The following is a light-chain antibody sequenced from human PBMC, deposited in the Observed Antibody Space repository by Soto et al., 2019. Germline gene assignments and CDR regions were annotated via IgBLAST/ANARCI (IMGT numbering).Light chain of an antibody. J-gene: IGKJ1*01. Sequence: DIQMTQSPSSLSTSLGDRVTVTCRPSQNITKFLNWYQEKPGKAPKVLIYVTSNLENGVPPRFSGSGSSTEFTLTISSLQPEDYATYYCQQTYSAPGTFGQGTRVEV. CDR2: VTS. V-gene: IGKV1-39*01. CDR1: QNITKF. CDR3: QQTYSAPGT.